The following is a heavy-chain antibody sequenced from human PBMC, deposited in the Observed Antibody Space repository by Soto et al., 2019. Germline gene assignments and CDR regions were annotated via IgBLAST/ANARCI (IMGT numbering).Heavy chain of an antibody. CDR2: INQCGST. V-gene: IGHV4-34*01. CDR1: GESLSAYY. D-gene: IGHD3-10*02. Sequence: SETLSLTCAVYGESLSAYYWTWIRQPPGKGLEWIGEINQCGSTNYNPSLKSRVTMSADTSKKHFSLKVTSVTAADTAVYYCARGTVYVPFLFPCLDVWGQGSTVTVSS. CDR3: ARGTVYVPFLFPCLDV. J-gene: IGHJ6*02.